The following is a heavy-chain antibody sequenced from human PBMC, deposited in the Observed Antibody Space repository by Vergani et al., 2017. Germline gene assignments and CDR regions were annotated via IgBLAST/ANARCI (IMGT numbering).Heavy chain of an antibody. CDR2: IRSKAYGGTT. CDR3: TRAGRYYDSSGYYGQIGYY. CDR1: GFTFGDYA. V-gene: IGHV3-49*03. J-gene: IGHJ4*02. Sequence: EVQLVESGGGLLQPGRSLRLSCTASGFTFGDYAMSWFRQAPGKGLEWVGFIRSKAYGGTTEYAASVKGRFTISRDDSKSIAYLQMNSLQTEDTAVYYCTRAGRYYDSSGYYGQIGYYWGQGTLVTVSS. D-gene: IGHD3-22*01.